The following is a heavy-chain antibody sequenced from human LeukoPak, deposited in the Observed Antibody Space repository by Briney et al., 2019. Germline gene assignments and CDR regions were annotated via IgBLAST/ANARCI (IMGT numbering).Heavy chain of an antibody. Sequence: PGGSLRLSCAASGFTFSSYGMHWVRQAPGKGLEWVAVISYDGSNKYYADSVKGRFTISRDNSKNTLYLQMNSLRAEDTAVYYCAKRSPQLVPYYWGQGTLVTVSS. V-gene: IGHV3-30*18. CDR2: ISYDGSNK. CDR1: GFTFSSYG. CDR3: AKRSPQLVPYY. J-gene: IGHJ4*02. D-gene: IGHD6-13*01.